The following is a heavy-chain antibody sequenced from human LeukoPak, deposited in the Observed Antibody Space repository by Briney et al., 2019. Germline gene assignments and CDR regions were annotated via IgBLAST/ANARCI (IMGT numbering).Heavy chain of an antibody. J-gene: IGHJ6*03. CDR1: GFTFSSSA. CDR2: ISKSSYYI. Sequence: KSGGSLRLSCAASGFTFSSSAMSWVRQAPGKGLEWVSSISKSSYYIHYADSVKGRFTISRDNAKNSLYLQMNSLRAEDTAVYYCARERAGERPRPLLNYYYMDVWGKGTTVTISS. V-gene: IGHV3-21*01. D-gene: IGHD3-16*01. CDR3: ARERAGERPRPLLNYYYMDV.